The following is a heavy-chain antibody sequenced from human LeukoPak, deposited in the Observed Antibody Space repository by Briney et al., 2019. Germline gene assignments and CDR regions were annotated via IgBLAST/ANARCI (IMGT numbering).Heavy chain of an antibody. J-gene: IGHJ4*02. CDR2: IYYSGST. D-gene: IGHD6-6*01. V-gene: IGHV4-59*08. CDR1: GGFISSYY. CDR3: ARTIAARPPYFDY. Sequence: PSETLSLTCTVSGGFISSYYWSWIRQPPGKGLEWIGYIYYSGSTNYNPSLKSRVTISVDTSKTQFSLKLSSVTAADTAVYYCARTIAARPPYFDYWGQGTLVTVSS.